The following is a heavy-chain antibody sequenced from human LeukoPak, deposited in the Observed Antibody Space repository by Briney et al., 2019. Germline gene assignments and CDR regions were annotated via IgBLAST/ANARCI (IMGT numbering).Heavy chain of an antibody. D-gene: IGHD6-13*01. Sequence: EGSLRLSCVGSGFTFSTYWMSWVRQAPGKGLEWVANIMQDGSEKNYVDSVKGRFTISRDNARNSLYLQMNSVRAEDTAVYYCAREVYSSSRPADAFDIWGQGTVVTVSS. CDR3: AREVYSSSRPADAFDI. V-gene: IGHV3-7*01. CDR1: GFTFSTYW. CDR2: IMQDGSEK. J-gene: IGHJ3*02.